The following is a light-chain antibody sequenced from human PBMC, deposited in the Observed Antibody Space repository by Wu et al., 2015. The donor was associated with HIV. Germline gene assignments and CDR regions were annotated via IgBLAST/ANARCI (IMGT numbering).Light chain of an antibody. CDR1: HSVDTW. V-gene: IGKV1-5*03. Sequence: DIQMTQSPSTPSASIGDRVTITCRASHSVDTWLAWYQRKPGKAPSLLIYQASNLESGVPSRFSGSGSGTEFILTISSLQPDDFATYYCQQYYSYSTFGQGTKVEIK. CDR2: QAS. CDR3: QQYYSYST. J-gene: IGKJ1*01.